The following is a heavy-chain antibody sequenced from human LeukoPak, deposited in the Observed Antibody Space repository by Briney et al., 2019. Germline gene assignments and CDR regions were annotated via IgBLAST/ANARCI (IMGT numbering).Heavy chain of an antibody. J-gene: IGHJ4*02. Sequence: GGSLRLSCAASGFAFNDFAMYWVRQAPGKGLDWAAVIWRDGSHRYYAHSIKGRFTISRDNSKNTLYLQMSSLRAEDTAVYYCAKSSIMFAAGRLGSIDFWGQGTLVTVSS. CDR3: AKSSIMFAAGRLGSIDF. CDR1: GFAFNDFA. V-gene: IGHV3-33*06. CDR2: IWRDGSHR. D-gene: IGHD1-26*01.